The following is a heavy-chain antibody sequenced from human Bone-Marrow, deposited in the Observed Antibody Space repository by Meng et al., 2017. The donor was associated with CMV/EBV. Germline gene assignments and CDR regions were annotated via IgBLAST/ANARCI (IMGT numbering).Heavy chain of an antibody. CDR1: GFTVSSNY. J-gene: IGHJ5*02. Sequence: GGSLRLSCVASGFTVSSNYMSWVRQAPGKGLEWVSVIYSGGSTYYADSVKGRFTISRDNSKNTLYLQMNSLRAEDTAVYYCARDRGPGRPGGHWFDPWGQGTLVTVSS. V-gene: IGHV3-53*05. D-gene: IGHD6-6*01. CDR2: IYSGGST. CDR3: ARDRGPGRPGGHWFDP.